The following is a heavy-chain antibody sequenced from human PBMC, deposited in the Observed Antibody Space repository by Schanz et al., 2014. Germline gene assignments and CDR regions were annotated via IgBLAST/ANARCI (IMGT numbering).Heavy chain of an antibody. Sequence: EVQLVESGGGLVQPGGSLRLSCAASGFTFSIYWMHWVRQVPGKGLVWVSRIKSDGSSTSYAGSVKGRFTISRDNAKNTLYLQMNSLRAEDTAVYYCARPALWFGDNCFDPWGQGTLVTVSS. J-gene: IGHJ5*02. V-gene: IGHV3-74*01. CDR3: ARPALWFGDNCFDP. CDR1: GFTFSIYW. CDR2: IKSDGSST. D-gene: IGHD3-10*01.